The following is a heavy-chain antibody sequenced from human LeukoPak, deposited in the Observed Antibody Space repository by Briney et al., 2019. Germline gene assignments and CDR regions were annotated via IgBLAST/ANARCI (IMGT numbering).Heavy chain of an antibody. J-gene: IGHJ6*03. CDR3: ARRTYCSSTTCYTANYYMDV. D-gene: IGHD2-2*02. CDR1: GYSFTSYW. Sequence: GESLKISCKGSGYSFTSYWIGWVRQMPGKGLEWMGIIYPGDSDTRYSPSFQGLVTISADKSISTAYLQWSSLKASDTAMYYCARRTYCSSTTCYTANYYMDVWGKGTTVTVSS. V-gene: IGHV5-51*01. CDR2: IYPGDSDT.